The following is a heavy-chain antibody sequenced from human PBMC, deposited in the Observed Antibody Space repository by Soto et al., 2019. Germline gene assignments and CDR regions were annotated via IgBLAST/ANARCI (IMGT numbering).Heavy chain of an antibody. J-gene: IGHJ3*02. CDR2: IGTAGDT. D-gene: IGHD2-15*01. V-gene: IGHV3-13*01. CDR3: ARGNCSGGSCYHFTGAFDI. Sequence: EVQLVESGGGLVQPGGSLRLSCAASGFTFSSYDMHWVRQATGKGLEWVSAIGTAGDTYYPGSVKGRFTISRENAKNSLYLKMNSLRAGDTAVYYCARGNCSGGSCYHFTGAFDIWGQGTMVTVSS. CDR1: GFTFSSYD.